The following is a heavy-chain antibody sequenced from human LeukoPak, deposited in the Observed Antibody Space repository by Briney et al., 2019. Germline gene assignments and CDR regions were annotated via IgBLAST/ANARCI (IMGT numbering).Heavy chain of an antibody. CDR3: ARSTSRSTSAANY. D-gene: IGHD6-6*01. J-gene: IGHJ4*02. V-gene: IGHV3-66*01. Sequence: GGSLRLSCAASGFTFSSYWMHWVRQPPGKGLEWVSVIYSDGRTKYADSVKDRFTISRDNSKNTLDLQMNSLRADDTGVYYCARSTSRSTSAANYWGQGTLVTVSS. CDR1: GFTFSSYW. CDR2: IYSDGRT.